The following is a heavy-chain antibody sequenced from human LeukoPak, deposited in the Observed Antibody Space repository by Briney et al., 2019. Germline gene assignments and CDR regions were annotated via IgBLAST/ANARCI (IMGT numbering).Heavy chain of an antibody. V-gene: IGHV1-18*04. Sequence: ASVTVSCKASGYTFTDYYAHWVRQAPGQGLEWLGGISTYNGNTDYAQKFQGRVTMTSDTSTSTAYMELRSLRSDDTAVYHCATWSGPGWAFDIWGQGTMVTVSS. CDR3: ATWSGPGWAFDI. CDR1: GYTFTDYY. CDR2: ISTYNGNT. J-gene: IGHJ3*02. D-gene: IGHD3-10*01.